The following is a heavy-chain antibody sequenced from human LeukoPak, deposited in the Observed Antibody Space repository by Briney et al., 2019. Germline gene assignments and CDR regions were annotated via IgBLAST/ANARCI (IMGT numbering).Heavy chain of an antibody. J-gene: IGHJ4*02. CDR2: ISSSGSTI. CDR3: AREFRSYPDY. D-gene: IGHD1-26*01. V-gene: IGHV3-48*03. Sequence: GGSLRLSCAASGFTFSSYEMNWVRQAPGKGLEWVSYISSSGSTIYCADSVKGRFTISRDNAKNSLYLQVNSLRAEDTAVYYCAREFRSYPDYWGQGTLVTVSS. CDR1: GFTFSSYE.